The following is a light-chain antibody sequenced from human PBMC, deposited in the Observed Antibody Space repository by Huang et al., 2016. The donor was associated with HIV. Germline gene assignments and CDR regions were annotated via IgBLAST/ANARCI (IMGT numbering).Light chain of an antibody. CDR1: QSLLYTSNNKNY. CDR2: LAS. Sequence: DIVMTQSPDSLAVSLGERATINCKSSQSLLYTSNNKNYLAWYQQKPGQPPRLLIYLASTRESGVPDRFIGSGSGTDFTLTISSLQAEDVAVYYCQQYFSARTFGQGTKVEIK. J-gene: IGKJ2*01. V-gene: IGKV4-1*01. CDR3: QQYFSART.